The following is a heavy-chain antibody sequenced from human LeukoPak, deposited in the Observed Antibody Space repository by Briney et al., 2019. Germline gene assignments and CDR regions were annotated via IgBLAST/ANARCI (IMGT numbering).Heavy chain of an antibody. D-gene: IGHD6-19*01. V-gene: IGHV4-4*07. CDR3: ARDWVAVAGTFQGNFDY. J-gene: IGHJ4*02. CDR1: GGSMSNYY. Sequence: ETLSLTCTVSGGSMSNYYWSWIRQPAGKGLEWIGRIYTSGSANYNPSLKSRVTMSIDTSKNQFSLKLSSVTAADTAVYYCARDWVAVAGTFQGNFDYWGQGTLVTVS. CDR2: IYTSGSA.